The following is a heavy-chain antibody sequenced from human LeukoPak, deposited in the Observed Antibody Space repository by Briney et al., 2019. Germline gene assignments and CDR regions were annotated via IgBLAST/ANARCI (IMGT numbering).Heavy chain of an antibody. V-gene: IGHV3-23*01. CDR2: ISGSGGST. D-gene: IGHD3-10*01. CDR1: GFTFSSYA. J-gene: IGHJ4*02. Sequence: PGGSLRLSCAASGFTFSSYAMSWVRQAPGKGLEWVSAISGSGGSTYYADSVKGRFTISRDNSKNTLYLQMNSLRAEDTAVYYCAKIAGGWFEELLSHYYFDYWGQGTLVTVSS. CDR3: AKIAGGWFEELLSHYYFDY.